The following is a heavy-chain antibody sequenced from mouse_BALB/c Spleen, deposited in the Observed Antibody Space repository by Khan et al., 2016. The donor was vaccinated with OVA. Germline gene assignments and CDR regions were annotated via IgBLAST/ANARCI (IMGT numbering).Heavy chain of an antibody. D-gene: IGHD1-1*01. CDR2: ISTGGHYT. CDR3: ARLAYYYESEGFAY. Sequence: EVELVESGGDLVEPGGSLKLSCVASGFTFSTYGMSWVRQTPDKRLAWVATISTGGHYTYYPDSVRGRFTISRDNAKNTLYLQMTSLKSEDTAMFYCARLAYYYESEGFAYWGQGTLVTVSA. J-gene: IGHJ3*01. V-gene: IGHV5-6*01. CDR1: GFTFSTYG.